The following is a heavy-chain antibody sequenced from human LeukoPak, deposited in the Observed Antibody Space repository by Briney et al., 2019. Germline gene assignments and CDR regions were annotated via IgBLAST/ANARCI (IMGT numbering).Heavy chain of an antibody. V-gene: IGHV4-59*11. D-gene: IGHD1-14*01. CDR3: ARESAPVRTSWYFDL. CDR1: GGSISSHY. CDR2: VHYSGST. Sequence: SETLSLTCTVSGGSISSHYLTWIRQPPGQALEWIGYVHYSGSTKYNPSLRSRVTILLDRSKNQFSLKLSSVTAADTAVYYCARESAPVRTSWYFDLWGRGTLVTVSP. J-gene: IGHJ2*01.